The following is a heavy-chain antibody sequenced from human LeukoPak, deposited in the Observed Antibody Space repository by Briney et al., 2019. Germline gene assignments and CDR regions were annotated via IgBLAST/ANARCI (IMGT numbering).Heavy chain of an antibody. Sequence: SETLPLTCTVSGGSIRSSTYYWDWIRQPPGKGLEWIGSIYYTGSTYYNPSLSSRVTISVDTSKNQFSLKLSSVTAADTAVYYCARRFAYSHFDYWGQGTLVTVSS. J-gene: IGHJ4*02. CDR1: GGSIRSSTYY. CDR2: IYYTGST. D-gene: IGHD4-11*01. CDR3: ARRFAYSHFDY. V-gene: IGHV4-39*07.